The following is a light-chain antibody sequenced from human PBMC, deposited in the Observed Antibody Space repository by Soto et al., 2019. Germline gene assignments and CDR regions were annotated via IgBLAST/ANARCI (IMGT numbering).Light chain of an antibody. CDR2: EVS. Sequence: QSALTQPASVSGSPGQSITISCTGTNSDVGSYDRVSWYHQPPGKAPKLMIYEVSNRPSGVSNRFSGSKSGNTASLTISGLQAEDEGDYYCSSYTSTNTLAIFGGGTKVTVL. CDR1: NSDVGSYDR. CDR3: SSYTSTNTLAI. V-gene: IGLV2-14*01. J-gene: IGLJ2*01.